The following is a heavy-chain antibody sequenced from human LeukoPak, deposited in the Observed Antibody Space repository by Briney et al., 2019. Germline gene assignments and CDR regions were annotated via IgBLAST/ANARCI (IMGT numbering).Heavy chain of an antibody. D-gene: IGHD5-18*01. CDR1: GGTFSSYA. CDR3: AREWGIQLWSLRGYDY. CDR2: IIPILGIA. V-gene: IGHV1-69*04. J-gene: IGHJ4*02. Sequence: SVKVSCKASGGTFSSYAISWVRQAPGQGLEWMGRIIPILGIANYAQKFQGRVTITADKSTSTAYMELSSLRSEDKAVYYCAREWGIQLWSLRGYDYWGQGTLVTASS.